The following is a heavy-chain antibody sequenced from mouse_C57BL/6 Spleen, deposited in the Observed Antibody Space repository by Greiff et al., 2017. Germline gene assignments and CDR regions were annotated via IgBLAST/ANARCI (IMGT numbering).Heavy chain of an antibody. Sequence: QVQLQQSGAELVKPGASVKLSCKASGYTFTSYWMHWVKQRPGQGLEWIGMIHPNSGSTNYNEKFKSKATLTVDKSSSTAYMQLSSLTSEDSAVYYCARGYSNYDFDYWGQGTTLTVSS. CDR2: IHPNSGST. J-gene: IGHJ2*01. V-gene: IGHV1-64*01. CDR1: GYTFTSYW. CDR3: ARGYSNYDFDY. D-gene: IGHD2-5*01.